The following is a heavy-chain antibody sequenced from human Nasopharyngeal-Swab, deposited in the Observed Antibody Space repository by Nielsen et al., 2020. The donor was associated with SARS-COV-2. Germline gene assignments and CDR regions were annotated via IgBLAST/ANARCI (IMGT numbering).Heavy chain of an antibody. J-gene: IGHJ6*02. CDR1: GYTFTSYA. CDR2: LNAGNGNT. Sequence: ASVKVSCKASGYTFTSYAMHWVRQAPGQRLEWMGWLNAGNGNTKYSQKFQGRVTITRDTSASTAYMELSSLRSEDTAVYYCARDRVTMVRGGVRYYYYGMDVWGQGTTVTVSS. D-gene: IGHD3-10*01. CDR3: ARDRVTMVRGGVRYYYYGMDV. V-gene: IGHV1-3*01.